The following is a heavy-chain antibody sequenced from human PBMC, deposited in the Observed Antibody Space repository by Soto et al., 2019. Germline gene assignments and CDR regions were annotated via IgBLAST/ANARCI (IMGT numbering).Heavy chain of an antibody. CDR2: ISSSSSTI. CDR1: GFTFSSYS. D-gene: IGHD3-3*01. J-gene: IGHJ4*02. Sequence: GGSLRLSCAASGFTFSSYSMNWVRQAPGKGLEWVSYISSSSSTIYYADSVKGRFTISRDNAKNSLYLQMNSLRAEDTAVYYCARGLTIFGVVTSLDYWGQGTLVTVSS. CDR3: ARGLTIFGVVTSLDY. V-gene: IGHV3-48*01.